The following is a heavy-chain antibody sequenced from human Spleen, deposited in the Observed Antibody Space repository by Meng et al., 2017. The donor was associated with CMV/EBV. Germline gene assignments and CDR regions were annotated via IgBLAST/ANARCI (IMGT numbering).Heavy chain of an antibody. V-gene: IGHV3-73*01. CDR1: GFTFRGSA. D-gene: IGHD4-17*01. Sequence: GESLKICCAASGFTFRGSAMHWVRQASVKGLDWVGRIRSKANSYATAYAASVKGRFTISRDDSKNTAYLQMNSLKTEDTAVYYCTSLTVTTGDYWGQGTLVTVSS. CDR3: TSLTVTTGDY. CDR2: IRSKANSYAT. J-gene: IGHJ4*02.